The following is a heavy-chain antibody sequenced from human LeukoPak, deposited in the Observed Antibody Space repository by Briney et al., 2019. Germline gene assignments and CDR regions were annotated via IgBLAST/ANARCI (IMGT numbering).Heavy chain of an antibody. Sequence: PGGSLRLSCAASGFTFDDYGMSWVRQAPGKGLVWVSRINIDGSTTTYADSVKGRFTISRDNAKNTLSLQMNSLRADDTAVYYCISDHTGHDDYWGQGTLVTVSS. CDR1: GFTFDDYG. V-gene: IGHV3-74*01. D-gene: IGHD1-1*01. CDR2: INIDGSTT. CDR3: ISDHTGHDDY. J-gene: IGHJ4*02.